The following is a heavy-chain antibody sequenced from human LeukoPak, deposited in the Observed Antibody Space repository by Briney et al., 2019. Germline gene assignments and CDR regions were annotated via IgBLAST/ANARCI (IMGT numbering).Heavy chain of an antibody. CDR3: AREDRGDGGAFDP. CDR1: GYSFTSNY. D-gene: IGHD3-10*01. Sequence: GASVKVSCKASGYSFTSNYMHWVRQAPGQGLEWMGIINPNSGSTSYAQKFQGRISMTRDTSTSTVYMELSSLRSEDTAVYFCAREDRGDGGAFDPWGQGTLVTVSA. CDR2: INPNSGST. J-gene: IGHJ5*02. V-gene: IGHV1-46*01.